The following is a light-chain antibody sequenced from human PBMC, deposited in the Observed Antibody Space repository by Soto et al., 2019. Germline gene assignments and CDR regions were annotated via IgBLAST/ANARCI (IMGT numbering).Light chain of an antibody. CDR1: QSIGSY. CDR3: QQSYSDPPIT. CDR2: AAS. J-gene: IGKJ5*01. Sequence: DTQMTQSPSSLSASVGVRVTITCRASQSIGSYLNWYQQNPGKAPNLLIYAASSLQSGVPPRFSGSGSGTDFSLTINSLQPEDFATYYCQQSYSDPPITFGQGTRLEIK. V-gene: IGKV1-39*01.